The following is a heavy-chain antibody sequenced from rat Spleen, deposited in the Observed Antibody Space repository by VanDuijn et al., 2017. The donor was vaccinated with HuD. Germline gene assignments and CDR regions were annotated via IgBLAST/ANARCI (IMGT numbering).Heavy chain of an antibody. J-gene: IGHJ3*01. D-gene: IGHD1-6*01. V-gene: IGHV5-20*01. Sequence: EVQLVESGGGLVQPGRSLKLSCAASGFTFSDYYMAWVRQAPGKGLEWVASITNTGGSIYYPDSVKGRFTISRDNAQNILYLQLNSPRSEDTATYYCTTFSDYATSPFAYWGRGALVTVSS. CDR1: GFTFSDYY. CDR3: TTFSDYATSPFAY. CDR2: ITNTGGSI.